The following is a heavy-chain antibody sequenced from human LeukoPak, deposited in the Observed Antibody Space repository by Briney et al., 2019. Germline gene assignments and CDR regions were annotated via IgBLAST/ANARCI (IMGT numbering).Heavy chain of an antibody. CDR2: IIPIFCTA. CDR3: AREAVDYDFWSGYYTGMSYYMDV. Sequence: SVKVSCKASLGTFSSYAIIWVRQPPGPGLEWIGGIIPIFCTANYAQKFQGRVTITTDESTSTAYMELSSLRSEDTAVYYCAREAVDYDFWSGYYTGMSYYMDVWGKGTTVTVSS. D-gene: IGHD3-3*01. CDR1: LGTFSSYA. V-gene: IGHV1-69*05. J-gene: IGHJ6*03.